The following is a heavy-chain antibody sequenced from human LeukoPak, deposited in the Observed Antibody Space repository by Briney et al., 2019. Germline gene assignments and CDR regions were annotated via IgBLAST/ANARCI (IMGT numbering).Heavy chain of an antibody. D-gene: IGHD3-22*01. Sequence: SETLSLTCIVSGGSISSSSYYWGWIRQPPGKGLEWIGSIYYSGSTYYSPSLKSRVTISVDTSKNQFSLKLSSVTAADTAVYYCAREYYDSSRYLYWGQGTLVTVSS. CDR2: IYYSGST. J-gene: IGHJ4*02. CDR1: GGSISSSSYY. V-gene: IGHV4-39*07. CDR3: AREYYDSSRYLY.